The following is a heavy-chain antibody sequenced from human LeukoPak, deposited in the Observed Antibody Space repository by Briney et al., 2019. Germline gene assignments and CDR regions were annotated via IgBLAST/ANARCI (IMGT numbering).Heavy chain of an antibody. CDR1: GGSISSYY. D-gene: IGHD4/OR15-4a*01. V-gene: IGHV4-59*01. CDR2: IYCSGST. J-gene: IGHJ5*02. CDR3: ASHPASDPGAFDP. Sequence: SETLSLTCTVSGGSISSYYWSWIRQPPGKGLEWIGYIYCSGSTNYNPSLKSRVTISVDTSKNQFSLKLSSVTAADTAVYYCASHPASDPGAFDPWGQGTLVTVSS.